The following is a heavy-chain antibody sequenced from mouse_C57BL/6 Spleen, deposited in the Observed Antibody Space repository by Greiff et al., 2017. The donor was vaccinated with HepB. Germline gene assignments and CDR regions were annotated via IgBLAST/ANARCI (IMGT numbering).Heavy chain of an antibody. V-gene: IGHV1-22*01. Sequence: VQLQQSGPELVKPGASVKMSCKASGYTFTDYNMHWVKQSHGKSLEWIGYINPNNGGTSYNKKFKGKATLTVNKSSSTAYMELRSLTSEDSAVYYCARPNWDGAWFAYWGQGTLVTVSA. D-gene: IGHD4-1*01. CDR3: ARPNWDGAWFAY. CDR1: GYTFTDYN. J-gene: IGHJ3*01. CDR2: INPNNGGT.